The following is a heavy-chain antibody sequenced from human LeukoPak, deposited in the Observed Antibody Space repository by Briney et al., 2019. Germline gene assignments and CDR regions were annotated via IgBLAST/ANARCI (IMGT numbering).Heavy chain of an antibody. CDR3: AITYSSLSFSFDP. CDR1: GYSFTSYW. D-gene: IGHD6-13*01. V-gene: IGHV5-51*01. CDR2: IYPGDSDN. J-gene: IGHJ5*02. Sequence: GESLKISCKRSGYSFTSYWIGWVRQMPGKGLEWMGIIYPGDSDNRYSPSFQGQVTISADKSISTAYLQCSSLKASDTAMYYCAITYSSLSFSFDPWGQRTLVTVSS.